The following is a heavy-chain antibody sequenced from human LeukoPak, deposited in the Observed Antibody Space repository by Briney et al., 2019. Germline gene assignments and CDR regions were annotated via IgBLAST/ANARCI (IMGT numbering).Heavy chain of an antibody. J-gene: IGHJ4*02. CDR2: IYPGDSDT. V-gene: IGHV5-51*01. CDR3: AKRATDYYYDSSGYYGT. Sequence: GESLKISCQGSGYSFTSYWIGWVRQMPGKGLEWMGIIYPGDSDTRYSPSFQGQVTISADKSISTAYLQWSSLKASDTAMYYCAKRATDYYYDSSGYYGTWGQGTLVTVSS. CDR1: GYSFTSYW. D-gene: IGHD3-22*01.